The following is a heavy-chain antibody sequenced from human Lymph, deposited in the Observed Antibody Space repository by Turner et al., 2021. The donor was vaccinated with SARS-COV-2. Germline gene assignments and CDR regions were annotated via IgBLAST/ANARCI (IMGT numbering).Heavy chain of an antibody. CDR3: AREGQVGATTGVDY. CDR2: KWYGGSNK. D-gene: IGHD1-26*01. J-gene: IGHJ4*02. CDR1: GFTFSSYG. V-gene: IGHV3-33*01. Sequence: QVQLVESGGGVVQPGRSLRLSCAASGFTFSSYGRHWVRQAPGKGLEWVAVKWYGGSNKYYADSVKGRFTISRDNAKNTLYLQMNSLRAEDTAVYYCAREGQVGATTGVDYWGQGTLVTVSS.